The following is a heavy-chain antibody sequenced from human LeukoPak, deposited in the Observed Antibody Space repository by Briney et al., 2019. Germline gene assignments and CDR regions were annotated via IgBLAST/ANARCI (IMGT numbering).Heavy chain of an antibody. CDR3: SSSIDY. J-gene: IGHJ4*02. Sequence: SETLSLTCTVSGVSISSGTYYWGWIRQPSGKGLEWIGTINYSGTTYYNPSLKSRVTISVDTSKNQFSLRLSSVTAADTAVYYCSSSIDYWGQGTLVTVSS. CDR1: GVSISSGTYY. V-gene: IGHV4-39*01. CDR2: INYSGTT.